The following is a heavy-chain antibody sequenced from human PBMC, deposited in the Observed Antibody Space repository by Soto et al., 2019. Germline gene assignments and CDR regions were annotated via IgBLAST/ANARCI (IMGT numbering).Heavy chain of an antibody. V-gene: IGHV4-39*01. CDR1: GGSISSSSYY. D-gene: IGHD3-10*01. J-gene: IGHJ5*02. CDR3: ARHRRVVLLWFGELSGFDP. CDR2: IYYSGST. Sequence: SETLSLTCTVSGGSISSSSYYWGWIRQPPGKGLEWIGSIYYSGSTYYNPSLKSRVTISVDTSKNQFSLKLSSVTAADTAVYYCARHRRVVLLWFGELSGFDPWGQGTLVTVS.